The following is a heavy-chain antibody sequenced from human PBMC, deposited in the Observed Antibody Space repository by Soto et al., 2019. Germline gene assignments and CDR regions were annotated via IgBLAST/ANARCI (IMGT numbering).Heavy chain of an antibody. Sequence: GGSLRLSCAASGFSLSGYWMHWVRQAPGRGLVWVSRIKSDGSSTSYGDSVMGRFTISRDNAKNTLYLQMNSLRAEDTAVYYCARGRYCSGGSCSDYFMDVWGKGTTVTVSS. J-gene: IGHJ6*03. D-gene: IGHD2-15*01. CDR3: ARGRYCSGGSCSDYFMDV. CDR1: GFSLSGYW. CDR2: IKSDGSST. V-gene: IGHV3-74*01.